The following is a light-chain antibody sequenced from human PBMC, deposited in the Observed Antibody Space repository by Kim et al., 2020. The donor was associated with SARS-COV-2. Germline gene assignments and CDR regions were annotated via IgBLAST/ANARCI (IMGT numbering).Light chain of an antibody. CDR3: QSYNRDNVL. Sequence: GKTVTISCTRSSGSIDDNYVQWYQQRPGGVPTTVIYEDDQRPYGVSDRFSGSIDNSSNSASLTISGLRTEDEADYYCQSYNRDNVLFGGGTKVTVL. V-gene: IGLV6-57*03. J-gene: IGLJ2*01. CDR2: EDD. CDR1: SGSIDDNY.